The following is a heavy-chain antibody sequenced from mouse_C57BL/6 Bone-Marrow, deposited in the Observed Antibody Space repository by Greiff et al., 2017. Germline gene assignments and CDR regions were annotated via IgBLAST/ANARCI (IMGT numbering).Heavy chain of an antibody. V-gene: IGHV1-64*01. D-gene: IGHD2-1*01. Sequence: QVQLKQPGAELVKPGASVKLSCKASGYTFTSYWMHWVKQRPGQGLEWIGMIHPNSGSTNYNEKFKSKATLTVDKSSSTAYMQLSSLTSEDSAVYYCVLYGNFYAMDYWGQGTSVTVSS. CDR3: VLYGNFYAMDY. CDR1: GYTFTSYW. J-gene: IGHJ4*01. CDR2: IHPNSGST.